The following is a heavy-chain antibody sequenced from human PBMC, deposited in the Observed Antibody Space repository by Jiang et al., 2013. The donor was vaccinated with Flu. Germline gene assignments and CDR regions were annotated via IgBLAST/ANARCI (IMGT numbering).Heavy chain of an antibody. Sequence: SQTLSLTCAISGDRVSSNTATWNRIRQSPSRGLEWLGRTYYRSKWYNAYAVSVKSRITINPDTSKNQFSLQLNSVTPEDTAVYYCARGTNDWNLGYWGQGTLVTVSS. D-gene: IGHD3-9*01. CDR3: ARGTNDWNLGY. V-gene: IGHV6-1*01. CDR2: TYYRSKWYN. J-gene: IGHJ4*02. CDR1: GDRVSSNTAT.